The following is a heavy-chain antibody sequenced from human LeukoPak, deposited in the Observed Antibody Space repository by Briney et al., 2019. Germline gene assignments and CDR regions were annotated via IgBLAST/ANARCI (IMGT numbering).Heavy chain of an antibody. J-gene: IGHJ6*02. CDR1: GFTFSSYG. D-gene: IGHD3-10*01. CDR3: AKVHGSGPPVYYYYYGMDV. V-gene: IGHV3-30*18. CDR2: ISYDGSNK. Sequence: PGRSLRLSCAASGFTFSSYGMHWVRQAPGKGLEWVAVISYDGSNKYYADSVKGRFTISRDNSKNTLYLQMNSLRAEDTAVYYCAKVHGSGPPVYYYYYGMDVWGQGTTVTVSS.